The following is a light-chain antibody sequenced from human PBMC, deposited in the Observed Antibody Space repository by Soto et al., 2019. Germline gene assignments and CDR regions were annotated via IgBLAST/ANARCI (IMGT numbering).Light chain of an antibody. CDR2: GAS. CDR1: QSVSSN. Sequence: EIVMTQSPATLSVSPGERATLSCRASQSVSSNLAWYQQTPGQAPRLLIYGASTRATGIPARFSGSGSGTEFTLTISSLQSEDFAVYYCQQYNNWPHMYTFGQGTRLEIK. CDR3: QQYNNWPHMYT. J-gene: IGKJ5*01. V-gene: IGKV3-15*01.